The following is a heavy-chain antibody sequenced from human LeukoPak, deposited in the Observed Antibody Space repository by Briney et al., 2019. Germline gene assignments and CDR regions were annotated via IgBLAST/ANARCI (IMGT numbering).Heavy chain of an antibody. CDR1: GGTFSSYA. CDR3: ARGPELERFDY. J-gene: IGHJ4*02. CDR2: IIPIFGTA. D-gene: IGHD1-1*01. Sequence: SVKASCKASGGTFSSYAISWVRQAPGQGLEWMGGIIPIFGTANYAQKFQGRVTITTDESTSTAYMELSSLRSEDTAVYYRARGPELERFDYWGQGTLVTVSP. V-gene: IGHV1-69*05.